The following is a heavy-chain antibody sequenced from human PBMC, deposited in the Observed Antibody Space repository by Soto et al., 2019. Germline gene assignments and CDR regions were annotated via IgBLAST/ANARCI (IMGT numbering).Heavy chain of an antibody. CDR3: AREGKPLFRELVGWFDP. V-gene: IGHV1-3*01. CDR2: IKPANGNT. D-gene: IGHD1-7*01. J-gene: IGHJ5*02. Sequence: QVQLVQSGAEVKKAGASVKISCQTSGYPFTSHAIYWVRQAPGQRPEWMGWIKPANGNTKYSPKFQGRVTITRDTSASTAYMELRTLTSEDTGLYSCAREGKPLFRELVGWFDPWGQGTLLTVSS. CDR1: GYPFTSHA.